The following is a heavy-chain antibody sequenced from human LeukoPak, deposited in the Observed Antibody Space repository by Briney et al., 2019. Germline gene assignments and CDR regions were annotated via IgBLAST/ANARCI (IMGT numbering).Heavy chain of an antibody. J-gene: IGHJ4*02. Sequence: GGSLRLSCAASGFTFSSYWMSWVRQAPGKGLEWVANIKQDGSEKYYVDSVKGRFTISRDNAKNSLYLQMNSLRAEDTAVYYCARVTGWLQSPNYFDYWGQGTLVTVSS. CDR3: ARVTGWLQSPNYFDY. V-gene: IGHV3-7*01. D-gene: IGHD5-24*01. CDR2: IKQDGSEK. CDR1: GFTFSSYW.